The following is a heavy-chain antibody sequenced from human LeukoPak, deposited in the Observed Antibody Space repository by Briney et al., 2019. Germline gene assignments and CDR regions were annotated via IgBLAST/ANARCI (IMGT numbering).Heavy chain of an antibody. D-gene: IGHD5-12*01. Sequence: GGSLRLSCTASGFSFSDYGIQGVRLAPGKGLEWVPDISWKSGRIDYVDSVKGRFILSRDNAKNTLYLQMNSLRAEDTAFYYCAINGGGDSGYGNFDYWGQGTLVTVSS. CDR3: AINGGGDSGYGNFDY. CDR2: ISWKSGRI. CDR1: GFSFSDYG. J-gene: IGHJ4*02. V-gene: IGHV3-9*01.